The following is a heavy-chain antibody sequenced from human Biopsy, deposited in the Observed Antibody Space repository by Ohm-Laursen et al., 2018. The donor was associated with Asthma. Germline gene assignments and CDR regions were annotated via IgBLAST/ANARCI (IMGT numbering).Heavy chain of an antibody. J-gene: IGHJ6*02. CDR2: ISPIFGSI. V-gene: IGHV1-69*13. CDR1: GYTFSSHT. Sequence: SVKVSCKTSGYTFSSHTIHWVRQAPGQGLEWMGGISPIFGSIKYAEKFQGRVTLTADVFTNTVHMELTSLRSDDTAVLYCAKASCYYFSCDLDVWGQGTTVIVSS. CDR3: AKASCYYFSCDLDV.